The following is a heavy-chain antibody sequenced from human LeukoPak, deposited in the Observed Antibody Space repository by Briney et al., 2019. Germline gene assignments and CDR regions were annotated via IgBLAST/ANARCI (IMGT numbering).Heavy chain of an antibody. CDR3: ARTRYYYGSRSYGAPYYFDY. V-gene: IGHV4-4*02. J-gene: IGHJ4*02. Sequence: SETLSLTCGVSGGAISNTNWWNWVRQPPGKGLEWIGEIHYSGSTHYDPSLKSRVIISLDKSNNHFSLKLSSVTAADTAMYYCARTRYYYGSRSYGAPYYFDYWGQGTLVTVSS. CDR2: IHYSGST. D-gene: IGHD3-10*01. CDR1: GGAISNTNW.